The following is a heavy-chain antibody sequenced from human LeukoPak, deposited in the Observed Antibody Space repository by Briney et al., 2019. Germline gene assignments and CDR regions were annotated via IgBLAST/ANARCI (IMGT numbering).Heavy chain of an antibody. D-gene: IGHD3-9*01. CDR1: GGSISSGSYY. V-gene: IGHV4-61*02. Sequence: SQTLSLTCTVSGGSISSGSYYWSWIRQPAGKGLEWIGRIYTSGSTNYNPSLKSRVTISVDTSKNQFSLKLSSVTAADTAVYYCAREVVGYFDWSPPLDPWGRGTLVTVSS. CDR2: IYTSGST. CDR3: AREVVGYFDWSPPLDP. J-gene: IGHJ5*02.